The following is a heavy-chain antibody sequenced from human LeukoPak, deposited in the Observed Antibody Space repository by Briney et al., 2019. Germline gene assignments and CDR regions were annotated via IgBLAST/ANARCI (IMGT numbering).Heavy chain of an antibody. V-gene: IGHV3-49*03. D-gene: IGHD1-26*01. Sequence: GGSLRLSCAASGFTFSNYWMSWFRQAPGKGLEWVGFIRSKAYGGTTEYAASVKGRFTISRDDSKSIAYLQMNSLKTEDTAVYYCTRVFREWELVLDYWGQGTLVTVSS. CDR3: TRVFREWELVLDY. J-gene: IGHJ4*02. CDR2: IRSKAYGGTT. CDR1: GFTFSNYW.